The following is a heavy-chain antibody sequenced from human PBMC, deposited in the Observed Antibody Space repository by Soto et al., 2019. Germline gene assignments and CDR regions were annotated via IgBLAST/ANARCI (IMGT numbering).Heavy chain of an antibody. V-gene: IGHV3-33*01. CDR3: VRAAGYSGNDYVYYYGMDV. CDR1: GITFNSYG. D-gene: IGHD5-12*01. Sequence: QVQLVESGGGVVQPGRCLRFSCAASGITFNSYGMHWVRQAPGKGLEWVALVWYDGGNEYYADSVKGRFTISRDNSKNTLYLQMNSLRDEDTAVYYCVRAAGYSGNDYVYYYGMDVWGQGTTVTVSS. CDR2: VWYDGGNE. J-gene: IGHJ6*02.